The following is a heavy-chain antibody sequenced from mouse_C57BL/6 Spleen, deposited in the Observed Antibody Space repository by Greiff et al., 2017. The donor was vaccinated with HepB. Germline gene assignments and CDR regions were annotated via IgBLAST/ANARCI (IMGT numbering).Heavy chain of an antibody. CDR1: GFTFTDYY. CDR2: IRNKANGYTT. J-gene: IGHJ3*01. Sequence: EVKLMESGGGLVQPGGSLSLSCAASGFTFTDYYMSWVRQPPGKALEWLGFIRNKANGYTTEYSASVKGRFTISRDNSQSILYLQMNALRAEDSATYYCARRGGYYDYPFAYWGQGTLVTVSA. D-gene: IGHD2-4*01. CDR3: ARRGGYYDYPFAY. V-gene: IGHV7-3*01.